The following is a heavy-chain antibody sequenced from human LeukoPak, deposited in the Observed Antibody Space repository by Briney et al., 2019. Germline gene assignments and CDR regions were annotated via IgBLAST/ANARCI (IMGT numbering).Heavy chain of an antibody. V-gene: IGHV3-7*01. D-gene: IGHD3-3*01. CDR3: ARAEMGTTIFGVVIRLDAFDI. J-gene: IGHJ3*02. CDR2: IKQDGSEK. Sequence: GESLKISCAASGFTFSSYWMSWVRQAPGRGLEWVANIKQDGSEKYYVDSVKGRFTISRDNAKNSLYLQMNSLRAEDTAVYYCARAEMGTTIFGVVIRLDAFDIWGQGTMVTVSS. CDR1: GFTFSSYW.